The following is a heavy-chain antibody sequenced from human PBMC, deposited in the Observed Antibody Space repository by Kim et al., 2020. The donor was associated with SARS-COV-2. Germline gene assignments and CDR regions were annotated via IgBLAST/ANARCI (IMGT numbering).Heavy chain of an antibody. Sequence: GALRLSCAASGFTFSSYAMSWVRQAPGKGLEWVSAISGSGGSTYYADSVKGRFTISRDNSKNTLYLQMNSLRAEDTAVYYCAKDQYYYDSSGLYYFDYWGQGTLVTVSS. D-gene: IGHD3-22*01. V-gene: IGHV3-23*01. CDR2: ISGSGGST. J-gene: IGHJ4*02. CDR1: GFTFSSYA. CDR3: AKDQYYYDSSGLYYFDY.